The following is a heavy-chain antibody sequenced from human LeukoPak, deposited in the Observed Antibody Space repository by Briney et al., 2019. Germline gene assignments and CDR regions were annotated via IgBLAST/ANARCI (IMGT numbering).Heavy chain of an antibody. Sequence: PGGSLRLSCSASGFIFNTFGMNWVRQAPGKGLEWVSSITSSTTYTYYADSVKGRFTISRDNAKNSLFLQMNSLRVEDTAVYYCARESPYYYYMDVWGTGTTVTVSS. CDR1: GFIFNTFG. CDR3: ARESPYYYYMDV. J-gene: IGHJ6*03. CDR2: ITSSTTYT. V-gene: IGHV3-21*01.